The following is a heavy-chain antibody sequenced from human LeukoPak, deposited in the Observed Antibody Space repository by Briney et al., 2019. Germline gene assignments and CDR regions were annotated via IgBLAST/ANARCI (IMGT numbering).Heavy chain of an antibody. CDR1: GFTFSTYA. Sequence: GGSLRLSCAASGFTFSTYAMTWVRQAPGKGLEWVSAISASGGTTYYADSVKGRFTISRDNSKNTLYLQMNSLRAEDTAVYYCARDSLGDPTYYFDYWGQGTLVTVSS. D-gene: IGHD3-10*01. J-gene: IGHJ4*02. V-gene: IGHV3-23*01. CDR3: ARDSLGDPTYYFDY. CDR2: ISASGGTT.